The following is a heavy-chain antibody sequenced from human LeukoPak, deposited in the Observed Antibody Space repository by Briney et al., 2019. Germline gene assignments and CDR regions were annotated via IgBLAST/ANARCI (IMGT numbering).Heavy chain of an antibody. Sequence: GESLRISCKGSGYIFTSYWISWVRQMPAHGLEWMGRIDPSDSYTNYRPSFQGHVTISADKSISTAYLQWSSLKASDTAMYYCARRNYYGSESYYALSYWGQGTLVTVSS. CDR1: GYIFTSYW. J-gene: IGHJ4*02. CDR2: IDPSDSYT. V-gene: IGHV5-10-1*01. CDR3: ARRNYYGSESYYALSY. D-gene: IGHD3-10*01.